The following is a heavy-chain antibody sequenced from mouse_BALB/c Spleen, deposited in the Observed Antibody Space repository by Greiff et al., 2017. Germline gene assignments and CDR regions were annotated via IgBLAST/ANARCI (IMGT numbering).Heavy chain of an antibody. J-gene: IGHJ2*01. D-gene: IGHD2-1*01. V-gene: IGHV14-4*02. CDR1: GFTIKDYY. Sequence: EVKLMESGAELVRPGASVKLSCTASGFTIKDYYMHWVKQRPEQGLEWIGWIDPENGDTEYAPKFQGKATMTADTSSNTAYLQLSSLTSEDTAVYYCNCICRFYYGIYDYWGQGTTLTVSS. CDR3: NCICRFYYGIYDY. CDR2: IDPENGDT.